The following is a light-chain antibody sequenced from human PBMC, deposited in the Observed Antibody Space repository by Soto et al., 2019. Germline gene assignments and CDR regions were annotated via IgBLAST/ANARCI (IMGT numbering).Light chain of an antibody. CDR3: CSYAGSSYYV. CDR2: GVT. J-gene: IGLJ1*01. CDR1: SSDVGAYDY. Sequence: QSVLTQPPSASGSLGQSVTIPCTGTSSDVGAYDYVSWYQQHPGKAPKLVIYGVTERPSGVPDRFSGSKSGNTASLTVSGLQSEDEAYYYCCSYAGSSYYVFGSGTKVTVL. V-gene: IGLV2-8*01.